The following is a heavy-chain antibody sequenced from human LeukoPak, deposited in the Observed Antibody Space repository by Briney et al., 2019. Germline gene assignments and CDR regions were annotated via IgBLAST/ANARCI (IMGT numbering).Heavy chain of an antibody. J-gene: IGHJ3*02. CDR3: ARTSSGYYYDAFDI. D-gene: IGHD3-22*01. V-gene: IGHV3-48*03. CDR2: ISSSGSTI. Sequence: PGGSLRLSCAASGFTFSSYEMNWVRQAPGKGLDWVSYISSSGSTIYYADSVKGRFTISRDNAKNSLYLQMNSLRAEDTAVYYCARTSSGYYYDAFDIWGQGTMVTVSS. CDR1: GFTFSSYE.